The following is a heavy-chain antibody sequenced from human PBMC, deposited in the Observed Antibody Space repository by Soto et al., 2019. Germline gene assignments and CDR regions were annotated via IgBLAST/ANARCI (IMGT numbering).Heavy chain of an antibody. CDR2: MSGSGGDI. CDR3: AKDYVYADGLWLAGN. Sequence: PGGSLRLSCAASGFSVSRYAMMWVRQPPGKGQEWVAGMSGSGGDIRYADPVKGRFTISKDNSKNTLYLQINSLRAEDTAIYYCAKDYVYADGLWLAGNWGQGTLVTVSS. CDR1: GFSVSRYA. V-gene: IGHV3-23*01. D-gene: IGHD2-21*01. J-gene: IGHJ4*02.